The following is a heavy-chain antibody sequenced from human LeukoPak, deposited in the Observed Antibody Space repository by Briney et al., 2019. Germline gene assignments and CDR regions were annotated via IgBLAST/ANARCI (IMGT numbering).Heavy chain of an antibody. V-gene: IGHV3-15*01. D-gene: IGHD4-11*01. J-gene: IGHJ4*02. CDR3: TTLRTTVTTNY. CDR2: IKSKTDGGTT. CDR1: VFTFSNAW. Sequence: GGSLRLSCAASVFTFSNAWMSWVRQAPEKGLEWVGRIKSKTDGGTTDYAAPVKGRFTISRDDSKNTLYLQMNSLKTEDTAVYYCTTLRTTVTTNYWGQGTLVTVSS.